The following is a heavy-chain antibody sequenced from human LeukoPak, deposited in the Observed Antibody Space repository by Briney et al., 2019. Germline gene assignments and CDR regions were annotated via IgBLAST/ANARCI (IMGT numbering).Heavy chain of an antibody. V-gene: IGHV3-33*08. CDR3: ARKTDGDHDYYYYGMDV. CDR1: GFSFNNYA. Sequence: GGSLRLSCSASGFSFNNYAMNWVRQAPGKGLEWVAVIWYDGSNKYYADSVKGRFTISRDNSKNTLYLQMNSLRAEDTAVYYCARKTDGDHDYYYYGMDVWGQGTTVTVSS. CDR2: IWYDGSNK. D-gene: IGHD4-17*01. J-gene: IGHJ6*02.